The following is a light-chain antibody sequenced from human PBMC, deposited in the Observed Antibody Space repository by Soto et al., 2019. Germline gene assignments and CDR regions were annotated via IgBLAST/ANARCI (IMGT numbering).Light chain of an antibody. Sequence: QITQSPSSVCASGGDRVTVTCRASQNVSTWVTWYQQTPGKGPHLLIYGASTLQRGGRSRFSGRGSGTEFIRTISSLQPEDFAICFCHQDSRFPFTVGPGTMVDTK. CDR2: GAS. CDR1: QNVSTW. CDR3: HQDSRFPFT. J-gene: IGKJ3*01. V-gene: IGKV1-12*01.